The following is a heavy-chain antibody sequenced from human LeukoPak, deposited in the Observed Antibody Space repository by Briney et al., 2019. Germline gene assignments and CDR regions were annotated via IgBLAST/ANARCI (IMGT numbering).Heavy chain of an antibody. Sequence: GGSLRLSCAASGFTFSSYSMNWVRQAPGKGLEWVSSISSSSSYIYYADSVKGRFTISRDNAKNSLYLQMNSLRAEDTAVYYCARDRFYSTGSVDYWGQGTLVTVSS. D-gene: IGHD1-1*01. CDR2: ISSSSSYI. J-gene: IGHJ4*02. CDR3: ARDRFYSTGSVDY. V-gene: IGHV3-21*01. CDR1: GFTFSSYS.